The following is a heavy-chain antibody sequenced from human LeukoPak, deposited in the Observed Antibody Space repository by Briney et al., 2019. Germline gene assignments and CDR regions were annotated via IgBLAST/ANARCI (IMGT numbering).Heavy chain of an antibody. D-gene: IGHD3-10*01. Sequence: GRSLRLSCAASGFSFSSYAMHWVRQAPGKGLEWVAIISYDGSNKYYADSVKGRFTISRDNSKNTLYLQMNSLRAEDTAVYYCARDRDYYGSGSSHFDYWGQGALVTVSS. V-gene: IGHV3-30-3*01. CDR2: ISYDGSNK. CDR3: ARDRDYYGSGSSHFDY. CDR1: GFSFSSYA. J-gene: IGHJ4*02.